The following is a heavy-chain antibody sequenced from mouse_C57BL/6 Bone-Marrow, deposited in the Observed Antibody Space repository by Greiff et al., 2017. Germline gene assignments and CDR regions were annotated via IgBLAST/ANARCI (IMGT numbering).Heavy chain of an antibody. Sequence: QVQLQQSGPELVKPGASVKISCKASGYAFSSSWMNWVKQRPGKGLEWIGRIYPGDGDTNYNGKFKGKATLTADKSSSTAYMQLSSLTSEDSAVYFCARPYYDYDPWFAYWGQGTLVTVSA. CDR3: ARPYYDYDPWFAY. CDR2: IYPGDGDT. D-gene: IGHD2-4*01. CDR1: GYAFSSSW. V-gene: IGHV1-82*01. J-gene: IGHJ3*01.